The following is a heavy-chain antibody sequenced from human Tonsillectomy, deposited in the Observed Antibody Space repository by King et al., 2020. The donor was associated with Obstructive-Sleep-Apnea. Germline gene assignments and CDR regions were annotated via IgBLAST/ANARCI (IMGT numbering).Heavy chain of an antibody. D-gene: IGHD3-16*01. J-gene: IGHJ4*02. CDR2: VIPIFGTA. CDR3: ARFSPPGGGITLGPSPFDY. Sequence: VQLVESGAEVKKPGSSVKVSCTASGGTFSSYAISWVRQAPGHGLEWMGGVIPIFGTANYAQKFQDRVTITADESTSTAYMELSSLRSEDTAVYYCARFSPPGGGITLGPSPFDYWAREPWSPSPQ. V-gene: IGHV1-69*01. CDR1: GGTFSSYA.